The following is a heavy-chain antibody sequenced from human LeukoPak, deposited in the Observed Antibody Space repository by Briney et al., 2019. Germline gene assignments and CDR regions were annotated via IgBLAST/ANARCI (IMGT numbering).Heavy chain of an antibody. Sequence: SVKVSCKASGGTFISYAISWVRQAPGQGLEWMGGIIPIFGTANYAQKFQGRVTITADKYTSTAYMELSSQRSEDTAVYYCARDSVDLSGTPRFLRMDVWGKGTTVTVSS. V-gene: IGHV1-69*06. CDR1: GGTFISYA. CDR2: IIPIFGTA. CDR3: ARDSVDLSGTPRFLRMDV. D-gene: IGHD3-10*01. J-gene: IGHJ6*04.